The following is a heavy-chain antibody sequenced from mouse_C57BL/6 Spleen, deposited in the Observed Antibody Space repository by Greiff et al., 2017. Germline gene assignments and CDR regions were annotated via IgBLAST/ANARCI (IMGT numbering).Heavy chain of an antibody. J-gene: IGHJ2*01. CDR1: GYSITSGYY. Sequence: EVQLQESGPGLVKPSQSLSLTCSVTGYSITSGYYWNWIRQFPGNKLEWMGYISYDGSHNYNPSLKNRISITRDTSKNQFFLQLNSVTTEDTATYYCARVGDYDGYYFDYWGQGTTLTVSS. CDR3: ARVGDYDGYYFDY. V-gene: IGHV3-6*01. D-gene: IGHD2-4*01. CDR2: ISYDGSH.